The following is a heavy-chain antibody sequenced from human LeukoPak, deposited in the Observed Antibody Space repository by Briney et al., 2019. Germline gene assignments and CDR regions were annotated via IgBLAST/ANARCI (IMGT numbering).Heavy chain of an antibody. J-gene: IGHJ3*02. CDR1: GGSISSYY. CDR3: ARLFYEGAFDI. Sequence: PSETLSLTRTVSGGSISSYYWSWIRQPPGKGLEWIGYIYYSGSTNYNPSLKSRVTISVDTSKNQFSLKLSSVTAADTAVYYCARLFYEGAFDIWGQGTMVTVSS. D-gene: IGHD5/OR15-5a*01. V-gene: IGHV4-59*01. CDR2: IYYSGST.